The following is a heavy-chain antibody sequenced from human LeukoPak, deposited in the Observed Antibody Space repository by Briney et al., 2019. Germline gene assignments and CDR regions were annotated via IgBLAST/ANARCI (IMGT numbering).Heavy chain of an antibody. J-gene: IGHJ4*02. Sequence: GGSLRLSCAASGFTFSSYAMHWVRQAPGKGLEWVAVISYDGSNKYYADSVKGRSTISRDNSKNTLYLQMNSLRAEDTAVYYCVRDLGGRSGHWGQGTLVTVSS. CDR2: ISYDGSNK. V-gene: IGHV3-30*04. D-gene: IGHD1-26*01. CDR1: GFTFSSYA. CDR3: VRDLGGRSGH.